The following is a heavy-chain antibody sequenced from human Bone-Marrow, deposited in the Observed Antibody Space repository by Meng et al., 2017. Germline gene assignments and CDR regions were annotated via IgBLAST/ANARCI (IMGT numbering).Heavy chain of an antibody. CDR1: GLTFSSHW. Sequence: GGSLRLSCAGSGLTFSSHWMSWVRQAPGKGLEWVANIKQDGTEKDYVDSVKGRFTISRDNAKNSLYLQMNSLRVEDTAVYYCARDAGYSSSGPLDYWGQGTLVTVSS. CDR2: IKQDGTEK. J-gene: IGHJ4*02. CDR3: ARDAGYSSSGPLDY. D-gene: IGHD6-13*01. V-gene: IGHV3-7*01.